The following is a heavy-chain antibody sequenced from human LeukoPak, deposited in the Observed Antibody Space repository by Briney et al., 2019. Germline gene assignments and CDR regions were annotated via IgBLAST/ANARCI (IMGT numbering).Heavy chain of an antibody. CDR2: ISTGGTIR. V-gene: IGHV3-48*03. J-gene: IGHJ6*04. CDR3: ARGSGIRNNYGMDV. CDR1: GFIFTNYE. Sequence: GGSLRLSCVASGFIFTNYEMNWVRQAPGKGLEWLSYISTGGTIRYHADSVEGRLTISRDNAKKPIYLQMNSLRAEDTATYFCARGSGIRNNYGMDVWGKGTTVIVSS. D-gene: IGHD3-10*01.